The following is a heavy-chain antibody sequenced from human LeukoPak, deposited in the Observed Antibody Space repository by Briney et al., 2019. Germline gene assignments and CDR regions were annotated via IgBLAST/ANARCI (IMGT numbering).Heavy chain of an antibody. D-gene: IGHD6-13*01. Sequence: GGSLRLSCAAAGFTFRTYSMNWVRQAPGKGLEWVSYISSSSGTIYYADSVKGRFTISRVNAKNSLFLQMNSLRDEDTAVYYCARDLRGYYYFDQWGQGTLVTVSS. J-gene: IGHJ4*02. V-gene: IGHV3-48*02. CDR1: GFTFRTYS. CDR3: ARDLRGYYYFDQ. CDR2: ISSSSGTI.